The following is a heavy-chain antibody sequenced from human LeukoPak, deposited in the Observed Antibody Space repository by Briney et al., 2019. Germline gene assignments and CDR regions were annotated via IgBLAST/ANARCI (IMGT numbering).Heavy chain of an antibody. CDR3: ARRDLYDTSGYGGNTFDV. D-gene: IGHD3-22*01. J-gene: IGHJ3*01. Sequence: GESLKISCKASGYRFTTYWIGWVRQMPGKGLEWMGIIDPHDSDTRYRPAFEGQVTISADKSINPAYLQWSSLKASDTAIYFCARRDLYDTSGYGGNTFDVWGQGTMVSVSS. CDR1: GYRFTTYW. CDR2: IDPHDSDT. V-gene: IGHV5-51*03.